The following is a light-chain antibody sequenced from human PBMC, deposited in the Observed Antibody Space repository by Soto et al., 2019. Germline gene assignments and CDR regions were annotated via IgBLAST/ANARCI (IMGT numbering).Light chain of an antibody. Sequence: EIVLTQSPGTLSLSPGERATLSCRASQSVNNNYLAWYQQKPGQAPRLLIYGASSRATGIPDRFSGSGSGTYFTLTICRREPDAFAVYYCQQYGSSQYTFGQGTKLEIK. CDR2: GAS. CDR3: QQYGSSQYT. V-gene: IGKV3-20*01. J-gene: IGKJ2*01. CDR1: QSVNNNY.